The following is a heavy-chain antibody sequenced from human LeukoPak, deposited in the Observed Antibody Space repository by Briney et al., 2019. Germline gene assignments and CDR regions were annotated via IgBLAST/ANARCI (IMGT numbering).Heavy chain of an antibody. CDR3: ARDLHDYGDLAMDV. D-gene: IGHD4-17*01. CDR2: IYYSGST. Sequence: SETLSLTCTVSGGSISSSSYYWGWIRQPPGKGLEWIGSIYYSGSTYYNPSLKSRVTISVDKSKNQFSLKLSSVTAADTAVYYCARDLHDYGDLAMDVWGKGTTVTVSS. CDR1: GGSISSSSYY. J-gene: IGHJ6*04. V-gene: IGHV4-39*07.